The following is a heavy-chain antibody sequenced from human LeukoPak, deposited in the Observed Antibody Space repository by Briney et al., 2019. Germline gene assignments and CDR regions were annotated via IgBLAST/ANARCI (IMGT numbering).Heavy chain of an antibody. CDR2: VFRTGTA. V-gene: IGHV4-34*12. J-gene: IGHJ5*02. Sequence: SETLSLTCGLLSGSLSGYYWSWIRQPPGKGLEWIGSVFRTGTAYYNPSLRSRVTVSVDTSKNQFSLKLSSVTATDTAVYYCTKNDVGDYGTWGQGTLVIVSS. CDR1: SGSLSGYY. D-gene: IGHD4-17*01. CDR3: TKNDVGDYGT.